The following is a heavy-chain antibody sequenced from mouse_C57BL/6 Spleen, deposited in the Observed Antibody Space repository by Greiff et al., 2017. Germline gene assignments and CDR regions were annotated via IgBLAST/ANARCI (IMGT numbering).Heavy chain of an antibody. J-gene: IGHJ4*01. V-gene: IGHV1-52*01. D-gene: IGHD2-1*01. Sequence: VQLQPPGAELVRPGSSVKLSCKASGYTFTSYWMHWVKPRPIQGLEWIGNIDPSDSETHYNQKFKDKATLTVDKSSSTAYMQLSSLTSEDSAVYYCASDGNYGGYAMDYWGQGTSVTVSS. CDR1: GYTFTSYW. CDR2: IDPSDSET. CDR3: ASDGNYGGYAMDY.